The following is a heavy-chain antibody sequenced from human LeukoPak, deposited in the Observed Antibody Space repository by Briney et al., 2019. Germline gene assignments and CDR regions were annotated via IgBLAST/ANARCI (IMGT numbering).Heavy chain of an antibody. D-gene: IGHD3-10*01. J-gene: IGHJ6*03. V-gene: IGHV3-23*01. Sequence: GGSLRLSCAASGFTFSSYAMSWVRPAPGKGLEWVSAISGSGGSTYSADSVKGRFTISRDNSKNTLYLQMNSLRAEDTAVYYCAKDYYGSGSYFYNYYYMDAWGKGTTVSVSS. CDR3: AKDYYGSGSYFYNYYYMDA. CDR1: GFTFSSYA. CDR2: ISGSGGST.